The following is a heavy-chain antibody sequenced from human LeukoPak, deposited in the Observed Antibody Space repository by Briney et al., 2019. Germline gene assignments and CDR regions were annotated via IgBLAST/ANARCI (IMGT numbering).Heavy chain of an antibody. CDR2: ISSSSNYI. CDR3: ARGYYYDSSGYEY. J-gene: IGHJ4*02. D-gene: IGHD3-22*01. V-gene: IGHV3-21*01. Sequence: GGSLRLSCAASGFTFSSYTMNWVRQAPGKGLEWVSSISSSSNYIYYADSVKGRFTVSRGDAKNSLYLQMNSLRAEDTAVYYCARGYYYDSSGYEYWGQGTLVTVSS. CDR1: GFTFSSYT.